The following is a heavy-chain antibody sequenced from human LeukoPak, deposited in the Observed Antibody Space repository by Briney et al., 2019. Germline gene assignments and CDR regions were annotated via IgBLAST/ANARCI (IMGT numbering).Heavy chain of an antibody. CDR3: ARKIAVARSGAFDI. CDR2: MNPNSGNT. J-gene: IGHJ3*02. CDR1: GYTFTSYD. Sequence: GASVKVSCKASGYTFTSYDINWVRQATGQGLEWMGWMNPNSGNTGYAQKFQGRVTMTRNTSISTAYMELSSLRSEDTAVYYCARKIAVARSGAFDIWGQGTMVTVSS. V-gene: IGHV1-8*01. D-gene: IGHD6-19*01.